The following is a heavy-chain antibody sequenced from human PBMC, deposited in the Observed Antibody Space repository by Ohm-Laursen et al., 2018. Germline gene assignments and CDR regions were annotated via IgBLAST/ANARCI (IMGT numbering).Heavy chain of an antibody. Sequence: GTLSLTCTVSGGSISSYYWSWIRQPPGKGLEWIGYIYYRGSTNYNPSLKSRVTISIDTSKTQFSLKLTSVTAVDTAVYYCARDVVVSGSAVGGMDVWGQGTTVTVSS. V-gene: IGHV4-59*01. CDR1: GGSISSYY. J-gene: IGHJ6*02. CDR2: IYYRGST. D-gene: IGHD2-2*01. CDR3: ARDVVVSGSAVGGMDV.